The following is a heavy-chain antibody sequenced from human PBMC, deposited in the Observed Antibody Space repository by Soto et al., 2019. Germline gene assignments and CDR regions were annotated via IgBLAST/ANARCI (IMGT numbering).Heavy chain of an antibody. Sequence: PSETLSLTCAVSSGSISSSNWWSWVRQPPGKGLEWIGEIYHSGSTNYNPSLKSRVTISVDKSKNQFSLKLSSVTAAGTAVYYCASSSGWYDFDYWGQGTLVTVSS. D-gene: IGHD6-19*01. J-gene: IGHJ4*02. CDR2: IYHSGST. CDR1: SGSISSSNW. V-gene: IGHV4-4*02. CDR3: ASSSGWYDFDY.